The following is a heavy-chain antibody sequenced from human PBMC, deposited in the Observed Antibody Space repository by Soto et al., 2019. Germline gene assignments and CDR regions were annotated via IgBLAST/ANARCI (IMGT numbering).Heavy chain of an antibody. CDR2: IYRSGTT. CDR1: GGSISSGGYS. Sequence: QLQLQESGSGLVKPSQTLSLTCAVSGGSISSGGYSWSWIRQPPGKGLEWIGYIYRSGTTYYNPSLKSRVTISVDRSKNQFSLKLSSVTAADTAVYYCARAHYGDYGYGMDVWGQGTTVTVSS. CDR3: ARAHYGDYGYGMDV. V-gene: IGHV4-30-2*01. D-gene: IGHD4-17*01. J-gene: IGHJ6*02.